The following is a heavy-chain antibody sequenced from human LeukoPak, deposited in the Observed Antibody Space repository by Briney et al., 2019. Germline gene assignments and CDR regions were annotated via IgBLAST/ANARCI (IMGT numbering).Heavy chain of an antibody. CDR1: GGSFSGYY. D-gene: IGHD2-15*01. Sequence: PSETLSLTCAVYGGSFSGYYWSWIRQPPGKGLEWIGEINHSGSTNYNPSLKSRVTISVDTSKNQFFLKLSSVTAADTAVYYCARGWLVVYDYWGQGTLVTVSS. CDR3: ARGWLVVYDY. J-gene: IGHJ4*02. V-gene: IGHV4-34*01. CDR2: INHSGST.